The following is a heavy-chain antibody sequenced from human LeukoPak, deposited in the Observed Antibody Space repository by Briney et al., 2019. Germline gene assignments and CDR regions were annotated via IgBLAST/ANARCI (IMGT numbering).Heavy chain of an antibody. D-gene: IGHD4-17*01. V-gene: IGHV3-9*01. CDR2: ISWNSGSI. Sequence: GGSLRLSCAASGFAFDDYAMHWVRQAPGKGLEWVSGISWNSGSIGYADSVKGRFTISRDNAKNSLYLQMNSLRAEDTALYYCAKVLTTTAPWYFDLWGRGTLVTVSS. CDR1: GFAFDDYA. CDR3: AKVLTTTAPWYFDL. J-gene: IGHJ2*01.